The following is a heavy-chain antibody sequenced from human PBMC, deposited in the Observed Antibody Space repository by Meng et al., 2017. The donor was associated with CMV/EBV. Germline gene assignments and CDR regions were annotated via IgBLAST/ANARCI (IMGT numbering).Heavy chain of an antibody. CDR3: ARAPPFYYYGMDV. V-gene: IGHV3-72*01. J-gene: IGHJ6*02. Sequence: GGSLRLSCAASGFTFSDHYMDWVRQAPGKGLARVGRTRNKANSYTTEYAASVKGRFTISRDDSKNSLYLQMNSLKTEDTAVYYCARAPPFYYYGMDVWGQGTTVTVSS. CDR1: GFTFSDHY. CDR2: TRNKANSYTT.